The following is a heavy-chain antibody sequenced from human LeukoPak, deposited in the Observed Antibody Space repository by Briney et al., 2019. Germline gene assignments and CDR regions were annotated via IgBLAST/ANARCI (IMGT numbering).Heavy chain of an antibody. J-gene: IGHJ6*04. V-gene: IGHV3-53*01. CDR1: GFTVSSNC. CDR2: IYRGGST. D-gene: IGHD3-10*01. Sequence: GGSLRLSCAASGFTVSSNCMSWVRQAPGKGLEWVSVIYRGGSTYYADSVKGRFTISRDNSKNTLYLQMNSLRAEDTAVYYCASSYGSGSYYYYYYYGMDVWGKGTTVTVSS. CDR3: ASSYGSGSYYYYYYYGMDV.